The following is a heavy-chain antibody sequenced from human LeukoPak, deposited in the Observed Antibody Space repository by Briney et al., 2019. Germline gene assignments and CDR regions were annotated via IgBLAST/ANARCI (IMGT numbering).Heavy chain of an antibody. CDR1: GFFFNTYG. CDR3: VRRGAGDTFDT. D-gene: IGHD6-13*01. V-gene: IGHV3-33*01. J-gene: IGHJ3*02. Sequence: PGRSLRLSCATSGFFFNTYGMHWVRQAPGKGLEWVAVIWYDGSNREYVDSVKGRFTISRDNSKNTLYLQLNRLRAEDTAVYYCVRRGAGDTFDTWGQGTMVTVS. CDR2: IWYDGSNR.